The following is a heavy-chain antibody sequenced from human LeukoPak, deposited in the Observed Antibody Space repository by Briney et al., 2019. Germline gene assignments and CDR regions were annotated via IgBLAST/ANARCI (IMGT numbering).Heavy chain of an antibody. CDR2: IIPILGIA. CDR3: ARDQDDYGADDAFDI. Sequence: AASVKVPCKASGGTFSSYAISWVRQAPGQGLEWMGRIIPILGIANYAQKFQGRVTITADKSTSTAYMELSSLRSEDTAVYYCARDQDDYGADDAFDIWGQGTMVTVSS. J-gene: IGHJ3*02. D-gene: IGHD4-17*01. V-gene: IGHV1-69*04. CDR1: GGTFSSYA.